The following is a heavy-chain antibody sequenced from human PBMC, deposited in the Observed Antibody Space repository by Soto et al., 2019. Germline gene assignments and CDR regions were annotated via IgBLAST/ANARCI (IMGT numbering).Heavy chain of an antibody. Sequence: ASGKVSCQSSGYIFTGYYMHWVRQGPVEVLEWMGWINPNSGDTNYTQKFQGWVTMTRDTSISTAYMELSRLRSDDTAVYYCATSRISIAVAGETEYYFDYWGQGNLVTVSS. V-gene: IGHV1-2*04. CDR1: GYIFTGYY. CDR2: INPNSGDT. J-gene: IGHJ4*02. D-gene: IGHD6-19*01. CDR3: ATSRISIAVAGETEYYFDY.